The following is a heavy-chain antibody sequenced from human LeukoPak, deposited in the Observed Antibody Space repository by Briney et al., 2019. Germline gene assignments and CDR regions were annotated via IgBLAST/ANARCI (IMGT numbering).Heavy chain of an antibody. CDR1: GGSISSGSYY. CDR3: ARDPGTSFWSGPDYYGMDV. J-gene: IGHJ6*02. Sequence: PSQTLSLTCTVSGGSISSGSYYWSWIRQPAGKGLEWIGRIYTSGSTNYNPSLKSRATISVDTSKNQFSLKLSSVTAADTAVYYCARDPGTSFWSGPDYYGMDVWGQGTTVTVSS. V-gene: IGHV4-61*02. D-gene: IGHD3-3*01. CDR2: IYTSGST.